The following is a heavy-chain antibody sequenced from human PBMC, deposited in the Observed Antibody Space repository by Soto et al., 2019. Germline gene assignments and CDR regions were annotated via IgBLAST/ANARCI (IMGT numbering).Heavy chain of an antibody. CDR1: GFTFSSYG. CDR3: AKLDYGAYDAFDI. J-gene: IGHJ3*02. V-gene: IGHV3-30*18. D-gene: IGHD4-17*01. Sequence: QVQLVESGGGVVQPGRSLRLSCAASGFTFSSYGMHWVRQAPGKGLEWVAVISYDGSNKYYADSVKGRFTISRDNSKKTLYLQMNSLRAEDTAVYYCAKLDYGAYDAFDIWGQGTMVTVSS. CDR2: ISYDGSNK.